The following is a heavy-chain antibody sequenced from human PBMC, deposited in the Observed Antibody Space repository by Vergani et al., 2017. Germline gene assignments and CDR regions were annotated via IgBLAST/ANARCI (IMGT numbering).Heavy chain of an antibody. CDR1: EYSFGNYW. Sequence: EVELVQSGPDMRKPGESLKISCKGSEYSFGNYWIGWVRQLPGKGLVWMGIIYPADSDTRYSPAFQGQVTISAYKSISTASLQWDSLKASDTALYYCARHTTYTDSWGQGTLVTVSS. D-gene: IGHD1-1*01. CDR2: IYPADSDT. V-gene: IGHV5-51*01. CDR3: ARHTTYTDS. J-gene: IGHJ4*02.